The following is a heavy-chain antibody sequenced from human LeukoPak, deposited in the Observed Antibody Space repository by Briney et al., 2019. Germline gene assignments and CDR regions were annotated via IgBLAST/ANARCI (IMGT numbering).Heavy chain of an antibody. CDR1: GFIFSTYS. Sequence: GGSLRLSCAASGFIFSTYSMNWVRQAPGKGLEWVSSTSTSSSYIYYADSVKGRFTISRDNANDSLYLQMNSLRAEDTAVYYCARSFSTYSYDASHWRGAFDIWGHGTMVTVSS. CDR3: ARSFSTYSYDASHWRGAFDI. V-gene: IGHV3-21*01. D-gene: IGHD3-22*01. J-gene: IGHJ3*02. CDR2: TSTSSSYI.